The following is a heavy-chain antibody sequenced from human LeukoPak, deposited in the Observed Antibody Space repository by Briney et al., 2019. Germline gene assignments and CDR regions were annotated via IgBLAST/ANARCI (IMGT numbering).Heavy chain of an antibody. CDR2: IYYSGST. V-gene: IGHV4-39*01. D-gene: IGHD5-12*01. Sequence: SETLSLTCTVSGGSISSSSYYWGWIRQPPGKGLEWIGSIYYSGSTYYNPSLKSRVTISVDTSKNQFSLKLSSVTATDTAVYYCAIRVATINYYYYYMDVWGKGTTVTVSS. CDR1: GGSISSSSYY. J-gene: IGHJ6*03. CDR3: AIRVATINYYYYYMDV.